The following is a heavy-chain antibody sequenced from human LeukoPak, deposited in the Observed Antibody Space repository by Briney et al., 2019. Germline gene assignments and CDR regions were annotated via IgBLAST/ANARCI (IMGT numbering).Heavy chain of an antibody. CDR3: AREGGYCRSTSCYDPNFDY. Sequence: ASVKVSCKASGYSITDYYMHWVRQAPGQGLEWMGWINPNSGGTNYAQQFQGRVTMTRDTSINTAYMELSRLRSDDTAVYFCAREGGYCRSTSCYDPNFDYWGQGTLVTVSS. CDR1: GYSITDYY. D-gene: IGHD2-2*01. V-gene: IGHV1-2*02. CDR2: INPNSGGT. J-gene: IGHJ4*02.